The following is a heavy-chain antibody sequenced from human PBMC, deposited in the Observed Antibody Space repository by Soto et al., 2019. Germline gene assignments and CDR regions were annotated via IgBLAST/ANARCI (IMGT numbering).Heavy chain of an antibody. J-gene: IGHJ6*02. CDR3: ARDSAEGSSGCYLKNYFGMDI. V-gene: IGHV3-33*01. CDR1: GFTFSSYG. Sequence: QVQLVESGGGVVQPGRSLRLSCAASGFTFSSYGMHWVRQAPGKGLEWVAVTWFDGSHKYYADSVKGRFTTSRDNSKNTLYLQMSSLRTEDTAVYYCARDSAEGSSGCYLKNYFGMDIWGQGTTVTVSS. CDR2: TWFDGSHK. D-gene: IGHD6-19*01.